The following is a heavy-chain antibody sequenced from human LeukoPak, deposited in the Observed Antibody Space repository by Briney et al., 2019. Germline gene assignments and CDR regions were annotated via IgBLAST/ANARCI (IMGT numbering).Heavy chain of an antibody. J-gene: IGHJ4*02. Sequence: GGSLRLSCAASGFTFGRYGMHWVRQAPGKGLEWVAVIWYDGSNKYYADSVKGRFTISRDNSKNTLYLQMNSLRAEDTAVYYCARPYGSGTLITPFDYWGQGTLVTVSS. D-gene: IGHD3-10*01. V-gene: IGHV3-33*01. CDR1: GFTFGRYG. CDR3: ARPYGSGTLITPFDY. CDR2: IWYDGSNK.